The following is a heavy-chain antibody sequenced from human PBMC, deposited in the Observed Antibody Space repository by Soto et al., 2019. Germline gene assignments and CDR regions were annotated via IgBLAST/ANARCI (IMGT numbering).Heavy chain of an antibody. CDR2: LSDDGRNK. Sequence: PGGSLRLSCAASGFTFSNYGMHWVRQAPGKGLEWVAVLSDDGRNKYYADSVKGRFTISRDNSRNTLYLQMNSLRAEDTAMYYCAKDISTGPVDYYFDYWGQGTLVTVSS. CDR3: AKDISTGPVDYYFDY. D-gene: IGHD2-8*02. V-gene: IGHV3-30*18. J-gene: IGHJ4*02. CDR1: GFTFSNYG.